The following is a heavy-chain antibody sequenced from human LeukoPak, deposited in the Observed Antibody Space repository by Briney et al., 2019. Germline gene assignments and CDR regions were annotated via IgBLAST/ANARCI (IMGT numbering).Heavy chain of an antibody. CDR2: INKDGSEK. D-gene: IGHD6-13*01. CDR3: ARDHYSSAWSYGMDV. J-gene: IGHJ6*02. CDR1: VFTFRSYC. Sequence: QAGVSLRLFCTVSVFTFRSYCVSWVRQTPEKGREGVANINKDGSEKVHVDSVKGRFTISRDNAKSSLYRQMSGLRAEDTAVYYCARDHYSSAWSYGMDVWGQGTTVTVSS. V-gene: IGHV3-7*05.